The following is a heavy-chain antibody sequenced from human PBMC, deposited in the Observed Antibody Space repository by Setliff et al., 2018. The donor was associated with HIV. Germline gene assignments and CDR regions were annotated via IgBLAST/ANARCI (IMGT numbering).Heavy chain of an antibody. Sequence: SETLSLTCAVSGASISSDNWWSWVRQPPGKGLEWIGEIYHSGSTNYNPSLKSRVTISVDKSKNQFSLRLRYVTAADTAVYYCARGPGITMVRGVIPRGWFDPWGQGTLVTVSS. D-gene: IGHD3-10*01. CDR3: ARGPGITMVRGVIPRGWFDP. CDR2: IYHSGST. J-gene: IGHJ5*02. CDR1: GASISSDNW. V-gene: IGHV4-4*02.